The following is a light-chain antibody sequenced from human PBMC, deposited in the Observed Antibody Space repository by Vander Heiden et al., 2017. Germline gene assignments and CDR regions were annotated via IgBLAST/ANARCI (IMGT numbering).Light chain of an antibody. Sequence: DIQLTQSPSFLSAPVGDRVTIPCRASHDISNYLAWYQQRPGKAPKLLIYAASTLQSGIPSRFSGSGSGTEFTLTISSLQPEDSASYHCQQLDSYPLTFGGGTKVEIK. J-gene: IGKJ4*01. V-gene: IGKV1-9*01. CDR3: QQLDSYPLT. CDR2: AAS. CDR1: HDISNY.